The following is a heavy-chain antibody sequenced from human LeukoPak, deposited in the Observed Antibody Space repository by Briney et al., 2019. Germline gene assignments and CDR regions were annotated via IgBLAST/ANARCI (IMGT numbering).Heavy chain of an antibody. D-gene: IGHD2-2*01. J-gene: IGHJ4*02. V-gene: IGHV3-7*03. CDR3: ATQPAAADVDY. Sequence: GGSLRLSCAGYGFTFSSYWMSWVRQAPGQGLEWVANIRQDGNEKYYVDSVKGRFTISRDNAKKSLYLQMNSRRAEDTAVYYCATQPAAADVDYWGQGTLVTVSS. CDR2: IRQDGNEK. CDR1: GFTFSSYW.